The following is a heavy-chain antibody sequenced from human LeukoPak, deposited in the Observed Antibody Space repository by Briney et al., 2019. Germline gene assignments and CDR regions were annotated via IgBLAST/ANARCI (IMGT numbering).Heavy chain of an antibody. CDR3: ARHPGSYYYYMDF. J-gene: IGHJ6*03. Sequence: ASVKVSCKASGYTFTGYGISWVRQAPGQGLEWMGWISAYNGNTNYAQKPQGRVTITTDTSTSTAYIELRSLRPDDTAVYYCARHPGSYYYYMDFWGKGTTVTVSS. CDR1: GYTFTGYG. D-gene: IGHD1-1*01. V-gene: IGHV1-18*01. CDR2: ISAYNGNT.